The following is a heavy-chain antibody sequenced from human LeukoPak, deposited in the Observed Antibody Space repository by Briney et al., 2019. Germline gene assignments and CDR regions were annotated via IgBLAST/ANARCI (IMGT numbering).Heavy chain of an antibody. Sequence: SETLSLTCTVSGGSISSSSYYWGWIRQPPGKGLEWIGSIYYSGSTYYNPSLKSRVTISVDTSKNQFSLKLSSVTAADTAVYYCASSGYYYRLFDYWGQGTLVTVSS. D-gene: IGHD3-22*01. CDR3: ASSGYYYRLFDY. CDR1: GGSISSSSYY. CDR2: IYYSGST. V-gene: IGHV4-39*07. J-gene: IGHJ4*02.